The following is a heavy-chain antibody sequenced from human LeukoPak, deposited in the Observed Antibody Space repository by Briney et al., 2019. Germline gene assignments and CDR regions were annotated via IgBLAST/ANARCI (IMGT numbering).Heavy chain of an antibody. CDR3: ARAFTYYDILTGTGHAFDI. J-gene: IGHJ3*02. CDR2: ISSSGSTK. D-gene: IGHD3-9*01. CDR1: GFTFSSYE. Sequence: GGSLRLSCAASGFTFSSYEMNWVRQAPGKGLEWVSYISSSGSTKYYADSVKGRFTFSRDNAKNSLYLQMNSLRAEDTAVYYCARAFTYYDILTGTGHAFDIWGQGTMVTVSS. V-gene: IGHV3-48*03.